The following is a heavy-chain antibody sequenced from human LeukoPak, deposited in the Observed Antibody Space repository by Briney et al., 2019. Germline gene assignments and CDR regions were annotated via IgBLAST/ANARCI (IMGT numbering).Heavy chain of an antibody. V-gene: IGHV3-48*03. CDR2: ISSSGSTI. D-gene: IGHD3-3*01. CDR1: GFTFSSYE. Sequence: HTGGSLRLSCAASGFTFSSYEMNWVRQAPGKGLEWVSYISSSGSTIYYADSVKGRFTISRDNAKNSLYLQMNSLRAEDTAVYYCARDLCYDFWSGCLPFDYWGQGTLVTVSS. J-gene: IGHJ4*02. CDR3: ARDLCYDFWSGCLPFDY.